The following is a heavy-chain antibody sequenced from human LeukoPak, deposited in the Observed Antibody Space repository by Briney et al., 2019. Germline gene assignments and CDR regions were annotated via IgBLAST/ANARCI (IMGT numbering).Heavy chain of an antibody. J-gene: IGHJ4*02. CDR3: ARADRSTTTVTTYLDY. Sequence: KAGGSLRLSCAASGFTFSSYSMNWVRQAPGKGLEWVSSISSSSSYIYYADSVKGRFTISRDNAKNSLYLQMNSLRAEDTAVYYCARADRSTTTVTTYLDYWGQGTLVTVSS. CDR1: GFTFSSYS. CDR2: ISSSSSYI. V-gene: IGHV3-21*01. D-gene: IGHD4-17*01.